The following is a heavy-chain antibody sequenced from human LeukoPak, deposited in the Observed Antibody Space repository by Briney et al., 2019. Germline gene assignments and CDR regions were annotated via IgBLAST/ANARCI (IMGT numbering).Heavy chain of an antibody. D-gene: IGHD1-26*01. Sequence: GGSLRLSCAASGFTFRTYGMHWVRQVPGKGLEWVAFIRSDGDNKNYAEFVKGRFTISRDNSKNTLYLQMNSLRAEDTAVYSCAKGVGSTMISYSYIDVWGKGSAVTVSS. CDR3: AKGVGSTMISYSYIDV. V-gene: IGHV3-30*02. CDR1: GFTFRTYG. CDR2: IRSDGDNK. J-gene: IGHJ6*03.